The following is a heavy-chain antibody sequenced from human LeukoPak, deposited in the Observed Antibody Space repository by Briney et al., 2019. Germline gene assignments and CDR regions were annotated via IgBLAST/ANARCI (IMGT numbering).Heavy chain of an antibody. CDR1: GGSIITYY. CDR2: IYSSGRT. Sequence: SETLSLTCTVSGGSIITYYWSWIRQPAGKGLEWIGRIYSSGRTSYNPSLKSRVTMSVDTSKNQFSLNLTSVTAADTAVYFCARAYGDLYFVYWGPGILVTVSS. D-gene: IGHD4-17*01. CDR3: ARAYGDLYFVY. V-gene: IGHV4-4*07. J-gene: IGHJ4*02.